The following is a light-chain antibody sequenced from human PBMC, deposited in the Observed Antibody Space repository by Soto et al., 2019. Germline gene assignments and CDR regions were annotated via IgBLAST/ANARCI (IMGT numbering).Light chain of an antibody. CDR3: HHYET. CDR2: GAS. V-gene: IGKV3-15*01. J-gene: IGKJ1*01. Sequence: EIVMTQSPATLSVSPGDSATLSCRASQSVSNNLAWYHQKPGQAPRVLIYGASIRATGVPDRFSGSGSGTEFTLTISSLQSEDFAVYYCHHYETFGQGTKVDIK. CDR1: QSVSNN.